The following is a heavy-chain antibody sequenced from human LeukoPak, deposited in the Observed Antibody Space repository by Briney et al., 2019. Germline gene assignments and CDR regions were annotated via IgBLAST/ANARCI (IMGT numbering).Heavy chain of an antibody. D-gene: IGHD3-22*01. CDR2: ISYSGST. V-gene: IGHV4-30-4*08. Sequence: SQTLSLTCTVSGGFISSGAYYWSWVRQPPGKGLEWIAYISYSGSTYYNPSLKSQVTISIDTSKNQFSLKLSSVTAADTAVYYCARDKVVITNYYYYGMDVWGQGTTVTVSS. CDR1: GGFISSGAYY. J-gene: IGHJ6*02. CDR3: ARDKVVITNYYYYGMDV.